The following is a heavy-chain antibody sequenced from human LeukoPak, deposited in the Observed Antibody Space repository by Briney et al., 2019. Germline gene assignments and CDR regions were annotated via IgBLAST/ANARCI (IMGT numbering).Heavy chain of an antibody. V-gene: IGHV3-13*01. D-gene: IGHD4-11*01. CDR3: ARVRDYNDYSLVGY. CDR1: GFTFSSYD. Sequence: GGSLRLSCAASGFTFSSYDMHWVRQATGKGLEWVSAIGTAGDTYYPGSVKGRFTISRENAKNSLYLQMNSLRADDTAVYYCARVRDYNDYSLVGYWGQGTLVIVSS. J-gene: IGHJ4*02. CDR2: IGTAGDT.